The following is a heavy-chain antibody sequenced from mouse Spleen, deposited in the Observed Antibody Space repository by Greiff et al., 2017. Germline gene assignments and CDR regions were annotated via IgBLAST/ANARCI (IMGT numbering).Heavy chain of an antibody. J-gene: IGHJ4*01. D-gene: IGHD2-4*01. V-gene: IGHV2-9*02. CDR3: ARDYDYPLYAMDY. CDR1: GFSLTSYG. CDR2: IWAGGST. Sequence: VQRVESGPGLVAPSQSLSITCTVSGFSLTSYGVHWVRQPPGKGLEWLGVIWAGGSTNYNSALMSRLSISKDNSKSQVFLKMNSLQTDDTAMYYCARDYDYPLYAMDYWGQGTSVTVSS.